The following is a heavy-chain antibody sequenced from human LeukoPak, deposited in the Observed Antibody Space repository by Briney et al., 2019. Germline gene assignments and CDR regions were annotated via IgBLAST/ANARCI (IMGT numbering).Heavy chain of an antibody. CDR3: ARFRGEWLVLTHGQRAEDLGLDY. CDR1: GGSISSSSYY. V-gene: IGHV4-39*07. D-gene: IGHD6-19*01. Sequence: SETLSLTCTVSGGSISSSSYYWGWIRQPPGKGLEWIGEINHSGSTNYNPSLKSRVTISVDTSKNQFSLKLSSVTAADTAVYYCARFRGEWLVLTHGQRAEDLGLDYWGQGTLVTVSS. J-gene: IGHJ4*02. CDR2: INHSGST.